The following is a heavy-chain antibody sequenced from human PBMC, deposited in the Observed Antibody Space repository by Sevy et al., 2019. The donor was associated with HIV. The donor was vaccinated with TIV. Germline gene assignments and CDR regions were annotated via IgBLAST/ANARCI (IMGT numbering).Heavy chain of an antibody. V-gene: IGHV4-39*01. CDR1: GGSISSSSYY. D-gene: IGHD6-13*01. CDR3: ARLRSSWQYYLDY. J-gene: IGHJ4*02. CDR2: IYYSGST. Sequence: SDTLSLTCTVSGGSISSSSYYWGWIRQPPGKGLEWIGSIYYSGSTYYNPSLKSRVTISVDTSKNQFSLKLSSVTAADTAVYYCARLRSSWQYYLDYWGQGTLVTVSS.